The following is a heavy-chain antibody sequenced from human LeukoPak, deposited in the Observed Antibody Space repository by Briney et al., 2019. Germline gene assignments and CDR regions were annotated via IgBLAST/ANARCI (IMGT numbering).Heavy chain of an antibody. V-gene: IGHV1-46*01. CDR2: INPSGGST. CDR1: GYTFTSYY. J-gene: IGHJ4*02. CDR3: ARAGSSGDYQAGSFEY. D-gene: IGHD1-26*01. Sequence: ASVKVSCKASGYTFTSYYMHWVRQAPGQGLEWMGIINPSGGSTSYAQKFQGRVTMTRDMSTGTVYMELSSLRSEDTAVYYCARAGSSGDYQAGSFEYWGQGTLVTVSS.